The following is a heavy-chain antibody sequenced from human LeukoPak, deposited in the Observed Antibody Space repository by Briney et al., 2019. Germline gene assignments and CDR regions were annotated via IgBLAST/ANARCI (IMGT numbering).Heavy chain of an antibody. CDR1: GYTFTGYY. CDR2: INPNSGGT. CDR3: ARDLGSYLFDY. J-gene: IGHJ4*02. Sequence: ASVKVSCKASGYTFTGYYMHWVRQAPGQGLEWMGWINPNSGGTNYAQKFQGRVTITRDTSASTAYMELSSLRSEDTAVYYCARDLGSYLFDYWGQGTLVTVSS. V-gene: IGHV1-2*02. D-gene: IGHD1-26*01.